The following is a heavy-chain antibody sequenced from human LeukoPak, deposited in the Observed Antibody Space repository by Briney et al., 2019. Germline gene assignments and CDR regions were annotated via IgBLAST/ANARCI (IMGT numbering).Heavy chain of an antibody. V-gene: IGHV3-53*01. CDR2: IYSGGST. J-gene: IGHJ4*02. Sequence: GRSLRLSCAASGFTVSSNYMSWVRQAPGKGLEWVSVIYSGGSTYYADSVKGRFTISRDNSKNTLYLQMNSLRAEDTAVYYCARGGSYYTPSDYWGQGTLVTVSS. D-gene: IGHD1-26*01. CDR1: GFTVSSNY. CDR3: ARGGSYYTPSDY.